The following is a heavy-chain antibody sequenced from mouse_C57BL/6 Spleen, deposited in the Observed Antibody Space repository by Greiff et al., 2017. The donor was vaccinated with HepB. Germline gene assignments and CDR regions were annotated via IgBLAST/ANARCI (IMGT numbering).Heavy chain of an antibody. V-gene: IGHV1-22*01. CDR1: GYTFTDYN. CDR2: INPNNGGT. D-gene: IGHD3-1*01. J-gene: IGHJ2*01. CDR3: ARNGATRGYYFDY. Sequence: VQLKQSGPELVKPGASVKMSCKASGYTFTDYNMHWVKQSHGKSLEWIGYINPNNGGTSYNQKFKGKATLTVNKSSSTAYMELRSLTSEDSAVYYCARNGATRGYYFDYWGQGTTLTVSS.